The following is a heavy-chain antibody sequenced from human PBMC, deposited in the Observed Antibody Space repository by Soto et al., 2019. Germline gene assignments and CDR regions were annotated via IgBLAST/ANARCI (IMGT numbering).Heavy chain of an antibody. V-gene: IGHV3-30-3*01. J-gene: IGHJ6*02. CDR1: ESPFRTYP. CDR2: ISYNGSNK. D-gene: IGHD3-3*01. Sequence: QVQLVESGGGVVQPGGSRRLPFAPSESPFRTYPLTWVRQPPGKGRGWVAVISYNGSNKYYADSVKGRFTISRDNSKNTLYLQMNSLRAEDTAVYYCARDRIQYDFWSGYHPYYYYGMDVWGQGTTVTVSS. CDR3: ARDRIQYDFWSGYHPYYYYGMDV.